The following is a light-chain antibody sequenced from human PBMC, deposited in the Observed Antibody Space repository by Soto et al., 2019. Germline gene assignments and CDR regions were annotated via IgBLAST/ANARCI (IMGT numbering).Light chain of an antibody. Sequence: DIQMTQSPSTLSASVGDRVTITCRASQSIRNWLAWYQQKPGKTPKLLTFDASNLETGVPSRFSGSGSGTEFTLTISSLQPDDFATYYCHQYNSYSHTFGQGTKVEIK. J-gene: IGKJ2*01. CDR2: DAS. V-gene: IGKV1-5*01. CDR1: QSIRNW. CDR3: HQYNSYSHT.